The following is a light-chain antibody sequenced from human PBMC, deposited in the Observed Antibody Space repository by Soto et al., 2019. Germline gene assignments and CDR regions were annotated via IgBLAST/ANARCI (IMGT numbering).Light chain of an antibody. CDR3: QQYNSWPIT. CDR1: QSVSSSY. J-gene: IGKJ5*01. V-gene: IGKV3-20*01. Sequence: EIVFTPSSGTLFLAPGERAPVPWRSSQSVSSSYLAWYQQKPGQAPRLLIYGASSRATGIPARFSGSGSGTDFTLTISSLEPEDFAVYYCQQYNSWPITFGQGTRLEIK. CDR2: GAS.